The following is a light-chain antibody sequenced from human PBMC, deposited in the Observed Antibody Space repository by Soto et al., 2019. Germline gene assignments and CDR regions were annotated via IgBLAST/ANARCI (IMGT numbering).Light chain of an antibody. Sequence: QSVLTHPPSVSAAPGQKVTISCSGSGSNIGGNSVSWYQQLPGTAPKLLIYDDNKRPSGIPDRFSGSKSGTSATLGITGFQTGDEADYYCGSWDSSLSAYVFGTGTKVTVL. V-gene: IGLV1-51*01. CDR1: GSNIGGNS. J-gene: IGLJ1*01. CDR3: GSWDSSLSAYV. CDR2: DDN.